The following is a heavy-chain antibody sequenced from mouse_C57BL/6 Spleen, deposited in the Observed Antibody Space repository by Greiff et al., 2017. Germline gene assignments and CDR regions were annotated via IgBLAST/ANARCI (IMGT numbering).Heavy chain of an antibody. CDR3: TRDPYDSYWYFDV. V-gene: IGHV5-9-1*02. CDR1: GFTFSSYA. Sequence: VQLKESGEGLVKPGGSLKLSCAASGFTFSSYAMSWVRQTPEKRLEWVAYISSGGDYIYYADTVKGRFTISRDNARNTLYLQMSSLKSEDTAMYYCTRDPYDSYWYFDVWGTGTTVTVSS. CDR2: ISSGGDYI. D-gene: IGHD2-4*01. J-gene: IGHJ1*03.